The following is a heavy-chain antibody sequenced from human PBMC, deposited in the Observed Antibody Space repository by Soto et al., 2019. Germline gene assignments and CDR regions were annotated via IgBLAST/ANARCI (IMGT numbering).Heavy chain of an antibody. Sequence: QVQLVESGGGVVQPGRSLRLSCAASGFTFSSYGMHWVRQAPGKGLEWVAVIWYDGSNKYYADSVKGRFTISRDNCKNTLYLQMNSRIAEDTAVYYCARGGGYSGYDLDYWGQGTLVTVSS. V-gene: IGHV3-33*01. D-gene: IGHD5-12*01. CDR2: IWYDGSNK. CDR3: ARGGGYSGYDLDY. J-gene: IGHJ4*02. CDR1: GFTFSSYG.